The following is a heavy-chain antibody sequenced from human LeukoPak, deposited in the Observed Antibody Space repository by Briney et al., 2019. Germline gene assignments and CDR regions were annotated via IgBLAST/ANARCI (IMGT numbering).Heavy chain of an antibody. CDR2: IGTAGEI. D-gene: IGHD5-12*01. CDR1: GFTFSSYD. J-gene: IGHJ6*03. CDR3: ANAGIYDYYYYMDV. Sequence: GGSLRLSCAASGFTFSSYDIHWVRQATGKGLEWVSGIGTAGEIYYADSVKGRFTISRDNSKNTLYLQMNSLRAEDTAVYYCANAGIYDYYYYMDVWGKGTTVTVSS. V-gene: IGHV3-13*01.